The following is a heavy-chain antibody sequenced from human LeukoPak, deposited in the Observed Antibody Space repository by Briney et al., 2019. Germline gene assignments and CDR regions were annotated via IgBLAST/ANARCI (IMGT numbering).Heavy chain of an antibody. D-gene: IGHD1-26*01. CDR2: IKQDGSEK. V-gene: IGHV3-7*01. CDR1: GFTFSNYW. J-gene: IGHJ2*01. CDR3: ARDIGPWGELLAGWYFDL. Sequence: GGSLRLSCAASGFTFSNYWMSWVRQAPGKGLEWVASIKQDGSEKYYVDSVKGRFTISRDNAKNSLYLQMNSLRAEDTAVYYCARDIGPWGELLAGWYFDLWGRGTLVTVSS.